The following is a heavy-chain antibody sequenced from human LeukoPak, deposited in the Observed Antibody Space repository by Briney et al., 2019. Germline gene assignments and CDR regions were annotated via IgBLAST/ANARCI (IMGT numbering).Heavy chain of an antibody. D-gene: IGHD6-19*01. Sequence: PGGSLRLSCAASGFTFSSYDMHWVRQATGKGLEWVSAIGTAGDTYYPGSVKGRFTISRENAKNSLYLQMNSLRAGDTAVYYCARAETPRIAVAGFSRYYYYYMDVWGKGTTVTVSS. J-gene: IGHJ6*03. CDR2: IGTAGDT. CDR3: ARAETPRIAVAGFSRYYYYYMDV. CDR1: GFTFSSYD. V-gene: IGHV3-13*01.